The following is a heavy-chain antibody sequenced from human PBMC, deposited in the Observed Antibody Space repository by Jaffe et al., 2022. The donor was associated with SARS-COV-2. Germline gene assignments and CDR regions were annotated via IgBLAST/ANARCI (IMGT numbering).Heavy chain of an antibody. Sequence: QVQLVESGGGVVQPGTSLRLSCAASGFTFSSYVMYWVRQAPGRGLEWVALISYEESHNYYSDSVKGRFTISRDNSRNTLYLQMNSLRAEDTAVYYCARGGIDGNYFDFWGQGTLVTVSP. CDR2: ISYEESHN. CDR1: GFTFSSYV. V-gene: IGHV3-30*03. CDR3: ARGGIDGNYFDF. D-gene: IGHD1-26*01. J-gene: IGHJ4*02.